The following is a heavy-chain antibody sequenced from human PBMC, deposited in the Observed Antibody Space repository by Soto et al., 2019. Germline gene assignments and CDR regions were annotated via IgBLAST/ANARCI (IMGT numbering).Heavy chain of an antibody. CDR3: ARGLTKSSSWYVARVGWFDP. CDR2: INHSGST. V-gene: IGHV4-34*01. J-gene: IGHJ5*02. D-gene: IGHD6-13*01. Sequence: QVQLQQWGAGLLKPSETLSLTCAVYGGSFSGYYWSWIRQPPGKGLEWIGEINHSGSTNYNPSLKSRVTISADTSKNQFSLKLSSVTAADTAVYYCARGLTKSSSWYVARVGWFDPWGQGTLVTVSS. CDR1: GGSFSGYY.